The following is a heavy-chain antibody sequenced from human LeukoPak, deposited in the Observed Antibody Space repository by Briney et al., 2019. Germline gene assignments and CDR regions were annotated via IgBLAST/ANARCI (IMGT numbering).Heavy chain of an antibody. CDR2: ISYDGSNK. D-gene: IGHD5-24*01. J-gene: IGHJ4*02. Sequence: GGSLRLSCAASGFTFSSYAMTWVRQAPGKGLEWVAVISYDGSNKYYADSAKGRFTISRDNSKNTLYLQMNSLRAEDTAVYYCARGRVEMATIIFDYWGQGTLVTVSS. CDR1: GFTFSSYA. CDR3: ARGRVEMATIIFDY. V-gene: IGHV3-30-3*01.